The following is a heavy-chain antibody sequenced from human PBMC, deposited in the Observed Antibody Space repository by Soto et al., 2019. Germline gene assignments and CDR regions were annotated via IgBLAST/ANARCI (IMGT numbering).Heavy chain of an antibody. V-gene: IGHV3-23*01. CDR3: ARDVVGIADY. CDR1: GFTFSSYA. D-gene: IGHD6-13*01. Sequence: EVQLLESGGGLVQPGGSLRLSCAASGFTFSSYAMSWVRQAPGKGLEWVSTFSGSGSPTYYADSVKGRFTISRDNSKNTLYLQMNSLRAEDTAVYYCARDVVGIADYWGQGTLVTVSS. J-gene: IGHJ4*02. CDR2: FSGSGSPT.